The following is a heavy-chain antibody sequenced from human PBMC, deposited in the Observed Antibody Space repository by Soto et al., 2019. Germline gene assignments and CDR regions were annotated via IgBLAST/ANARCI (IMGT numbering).Heavy chain of an antibody. CDR1: GGSISSGGYY. CDR2: IYYSGST. CDR3: ARELTVTPYYFDY. V-gene: IGHV4-31*03. Sequence: PSETLSLTCTVSGGSISSGGYYWSWIRQHPGKGLEWIGYIYYSGSTYYNPSLKSRVTISVDTSKNQFSLKLSSVTAADTAVYYCARELTVTPYYFDYWGQGTLVTVSS. J-gene: IGHJ4*02. D-gene: IGHD4-4*01.